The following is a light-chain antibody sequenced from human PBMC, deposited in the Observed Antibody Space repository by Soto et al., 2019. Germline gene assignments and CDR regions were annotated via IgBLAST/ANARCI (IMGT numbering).Light chain of an antibody. CDR3: QQYDRWPPWT. V-gene: IGKV3-15*01. CDR2: RTS. J-gene: IGKJ1*01. CDR1: QSVSGE. Sequence: EIVMMQSPATLSVSPGERATLSCRTSQSVSGELAWYQQKPGQAPRLLIYRTSTRATGIPARFSGSGSGTDFTLTIDSLQSEDFAVYYCQQYDRWPPWTFGQGTKVEIK.